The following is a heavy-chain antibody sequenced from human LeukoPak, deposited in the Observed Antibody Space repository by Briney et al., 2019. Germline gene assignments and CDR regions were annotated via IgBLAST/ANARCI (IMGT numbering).Heavy chain of an antibody. Sequence: VASVKVSCKASGGTFSSYSISWVRQAPGQGLEWMGGIIPIFGTANYAQKFQGRVTTTADESTSTAYMELSSLRSEDTAVYYCARWAYSSGWGASGIWGQGTLVTVSS. CDR1: GGTFSSYS. J-gene: IGHJ4*02. CDR3: ARWAYSSGWGASGI. D-gene: IGHD6-19*01. V-gene: IGHV1-69*13. CDR2: IIPIFGTA.